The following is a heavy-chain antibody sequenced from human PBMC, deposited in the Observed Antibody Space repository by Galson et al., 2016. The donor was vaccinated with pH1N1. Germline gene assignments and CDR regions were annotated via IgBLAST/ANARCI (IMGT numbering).Heavy chain of an antibody. CDR3: ARERWGPSYGLDCMDV. V-gene: IGHV3-53*01. D-gene: IGHD5-18*01. CDR1: GFSVSHNY. Sequence: SLRLSCAASGFSVSHNYMSWVRQAPGKGLEWVSIIYTGGGTYYADSVKGRFTISRDNSKDPLYLQMHSLRAEDTAVYYCARERWGPSYGLDCMDVWGQGPTVTVSS. J-gene: IGHJ6*02. CDR2: IYTGGGT.